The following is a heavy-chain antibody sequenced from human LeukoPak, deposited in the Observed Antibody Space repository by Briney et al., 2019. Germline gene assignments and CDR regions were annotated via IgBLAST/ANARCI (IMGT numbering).Heavy chain of an antibody. CDR3: ARESGGDYHSEGPKY. V-gene: IGHV3-30*02. CDR1: GFVFSDYG. D-gene: IGHD2-21*02. CDR2: VRYDGSNE. J-gene: IGHJ4*01. Sequence: GWSLRLSCAASGFVFSDYGMHWVRQAPGKGLEWVAFVRYDGSNEYYADSMKGRFTISRDNSRNTLFLQMNSLRAEDTAVYSCARESGGDYHSEGPKYWGLRPLATVSS.